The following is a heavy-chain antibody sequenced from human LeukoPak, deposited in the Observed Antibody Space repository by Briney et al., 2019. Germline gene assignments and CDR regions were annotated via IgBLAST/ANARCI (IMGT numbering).Heavy chain of an antibody. CDR2: LWADGSKT. D-gene: IGHD2-8*01. CDR3: ARDLGYCTNGVCHTRFDY. Sequence: PGRSLRLSCTASGFTLSHYGMYWVRQAPGKGLESVALLWADGSKTSYPDSVKGRFTISRDISRNTLYLQMNSLRVEDTALYYCARDLGYCTNGVCHTRFDYWGQGTLVAVSS. V-gene: IGHV3-33*01. CDR1: GFTLSHYG. J-gene: IGHJ4*02.